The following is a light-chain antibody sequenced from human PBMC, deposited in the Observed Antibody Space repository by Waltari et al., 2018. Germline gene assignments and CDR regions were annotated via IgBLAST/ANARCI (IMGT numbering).Light chain of an antibody. CDR3: QQSYSSLST. J-gene: IGKJ4*01. CDR2: TSS. CDR1: QSISNF. Sequence: IQMTQSPSSLSASVGDRVTITCRASQSISNFLNWYQQKPGKAPRLLIYTSSTLQGGVPARFNGSGSGTDFTLTISSLLPEDFATYYCQQSYSSLSTFGGGTKVEIK. V-gene: IGKV1-39*01.